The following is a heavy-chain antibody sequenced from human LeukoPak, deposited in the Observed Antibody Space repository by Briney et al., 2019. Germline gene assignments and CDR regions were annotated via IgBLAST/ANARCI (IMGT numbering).Heavy chain of an antibody. Sequence: PSETLSLTCTVSGGSISSGSYYWSWIRQPAGKGLEWIGRIYTSGSTNYNPSLKSRVTISVDTSKNQFSLKLSSVTAADTAVYYCARAVGYSNYYYYYYMDVWGKGTTVTISS. D-gene: IGHD2-15*01. J-gene: IGHJ6*03. V-gene: IGHV4-61*02. CDR3: ARAVGYSNYYYYYYMDV. CDR2: IYTSGST. CDR1: GGSISSGSYY.